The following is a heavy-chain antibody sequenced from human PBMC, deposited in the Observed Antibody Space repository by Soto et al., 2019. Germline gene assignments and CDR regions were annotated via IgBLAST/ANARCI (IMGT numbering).Heavy chain of an antibody. Sequence: SETLSLTCTVSGGSISSGDYYWSWIRQPPGKGLEWIGYIYYSGSTYYNPSLKSRVTISVDTSKNQFSLKLSSVTAADTAVYYCARMFVAGTIFGVVIDNWFDPWGQGTLVTVSS. CDR2: IYYSGST. V-gene: IGHV4-30-4*01. CDR3: ARMFVAGTIFGVVIDNWFDP. J-gene: IGHJ5*02. CDR1: GGSISSGDYY. D-gene: IGHD3-3*01.